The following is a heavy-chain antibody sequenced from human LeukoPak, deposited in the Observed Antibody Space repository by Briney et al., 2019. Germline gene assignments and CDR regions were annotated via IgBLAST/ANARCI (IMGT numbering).Heavy chain of an antibody. CDR3: ARASLYCSGGSCYSIDY. V-gene: IGHV3-30*03. Sequence: PGGSLRLSCAASGFTFTMFGMNWVRQAPGKGLEWVAVISYDGSNKYYADSVKGRFTISRDNSKNTLYLQMNSLRAEDTAVYYCARASLYCSGGSCYSIDYWGQGTLVIVSS. CDR1: GFTFTMFG. J-gene: IGHJ4*02. D-gene: IGHD2-15*01. CDR2: ISYDGSNK.